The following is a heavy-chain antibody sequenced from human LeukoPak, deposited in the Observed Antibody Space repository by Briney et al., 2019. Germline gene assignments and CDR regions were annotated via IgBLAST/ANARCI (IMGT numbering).Heavy chain of an antibody. Sequence: GGSLRLSCAASGFTFDDYAMHWVRQAPGKGLEWVSGISWNSGSIGYADSVKGRFTISRDNAKNSLYPQMNSLRAEDTALYYCAKDMWTGTVGMDVWGQGTTVTVSS. V-gene: IGHV3-9*01. CDR1: GFTFDDYA. J-gene: IGHJ6*02. D-gene: IGHD3/OR15-3a*01. CDR3: AKDMWTGTVGMDV. CDR2: ISWNSGSI.